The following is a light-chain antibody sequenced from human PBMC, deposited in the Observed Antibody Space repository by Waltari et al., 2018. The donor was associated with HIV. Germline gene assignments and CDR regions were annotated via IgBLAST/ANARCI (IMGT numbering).Light chain of an antibody. J-gene: IGLJ2*01. CDR3: SSFTTSITVV. V-gene: IGLV2-18*02. CDR1: SSDVGNYNE. Sequence: QSALTQPPSVSGSLGQSVTISCTGTSSDVGNYNEVSWYQQSPGTAPKLMIYEVSNRPSGVPDRFSGSKSGNTASLTISGLQAEDEADYYCSSFTTSITVVFGGGTKLTVL. CDR2: EVS.